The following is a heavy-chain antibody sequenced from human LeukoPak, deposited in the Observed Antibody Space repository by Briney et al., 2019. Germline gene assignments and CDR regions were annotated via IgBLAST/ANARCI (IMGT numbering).Heavy chain of an antibody. CDR2: ISTDASST. D-gene: IGHD6-13*01. CDR1: GFTFSSYW. J-gene: IGHJ5*02. Sequence: GGSLRLSCAASGFTFSSYWMHWVRQAPGKGLVWVSRISTDASSTTYADSVKGRFTISRDNAKSSLYLHMNSLRAEDTAVYYCAREAAAAGTGQFDPWGQGTLVTVSS. CDR3: AREAAAAGTGQFDP. V-gene: IGHV3-74*03.